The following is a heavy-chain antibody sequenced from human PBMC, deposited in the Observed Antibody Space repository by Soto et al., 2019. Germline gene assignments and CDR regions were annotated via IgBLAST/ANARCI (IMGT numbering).Heavy chain of an antibody. V-gene: IGHV3-30-3*01. D-gene: IGHD5-12*01. J-gene: IGHJ4*02. CDR2: ISYDGSNK. Sequence: VGSLRLSCASSVCTFSSYAMHWVRHSPGKWLEWVAVISYDGSNKYYADSVEGRFTISRDNSKNTLYLQMNSLRAEDTAVYYCARDVGRWLHSSSTNFFDYWGQGTLVTVS. CDR3: ARDVGRWLHSSSTNFFDY. CDR1: VCTFSSYA.